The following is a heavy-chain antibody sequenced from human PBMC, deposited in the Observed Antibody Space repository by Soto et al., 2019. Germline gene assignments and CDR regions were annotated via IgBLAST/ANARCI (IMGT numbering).Heavy chain of an antibody. J-gene: IGHJ4*02. CDR1: GFTFSSYA. Sequence: PGGSLRLSCAASGFTFSSYAMSWVRQAPGKGLEWVSAISGSGGSTYYADSVKGRFTISRDNSKNTLYLQMNSLRAEDTAEYYSAKDSGRQQLVLFFDYGGQETRVTVSS. CDR3: AKDSGRQQLVLFFDY. V-gene: IGHV3-23*01. D-gene: IGHD6-13*01. CDR2: ISGSGGST.